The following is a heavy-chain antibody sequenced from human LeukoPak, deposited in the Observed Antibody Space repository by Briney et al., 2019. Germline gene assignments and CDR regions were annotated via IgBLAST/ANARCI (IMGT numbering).Heavy chain of an antibody. CDR3: ARAYCSSTSCYPPNY. V-gene: IGHV3-48*03. CDR1: GFTFSSYE. Sequence: GGSLRLSCAASGFTFSSYEMNWVRQAPGKGLEWVSYISSSGSTIYYADSVKGRFTISRDNARNSLYLQMNSLRAEDTAVYYCARAYCSSTSCYPPNYWGQGTLVTVSS. D-gene: IGHD2-2*01. CDR2: ISSSGSTI. J-gene: IGHJ4*02.